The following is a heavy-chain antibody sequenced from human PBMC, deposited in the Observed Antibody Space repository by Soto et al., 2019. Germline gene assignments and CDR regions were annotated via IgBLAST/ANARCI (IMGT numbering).Heavy chain of an antibody. V-gene: IGHV3-23*01. CDR1: GFTFSSYA. Sequence: EVQLLESGGGLVQPGGSLRLSCAASGFTFSSYAMTWVRQAPGKGLEWVSGISGSGGSTYYADSVNGRFTISRDNSKNTLYLKMNSLRAEDTAVYYCAKAQYSGYEFSPNFDSWGQGTLVTVSS. CDR2: ISGSGGST. CDR3: AKAQYSGYEFSPNFDS. D-gene: IGHD5-12*01. J-gene: IGHJ4*02.